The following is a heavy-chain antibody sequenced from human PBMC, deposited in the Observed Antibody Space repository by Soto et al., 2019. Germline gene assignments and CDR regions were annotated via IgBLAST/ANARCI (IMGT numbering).Heavy chain of an antibody. CDR2: IYYSGTT. D-gene: IGHD3-3*01. Sequence: SETLSLTCAIDGVSVTSSSYSWVWIRHSPENGLEWIGTIYYSGTTYYSPSLKSRVLISVDTSKNQFFLEVTSVTAADTAKYYCTRSRFFDWILSIPGLDYWGPGTWVT. CDR1: GVSVTSSSYS. J-gene: IGHJ4*02. CDR3: TRSRFFDWILSIPGLDY. V-gene: IGHV4-39*01.